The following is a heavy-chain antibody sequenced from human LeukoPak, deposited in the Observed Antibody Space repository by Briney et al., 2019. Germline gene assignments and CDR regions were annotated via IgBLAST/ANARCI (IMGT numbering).Heavy chain of an antibody. Sequence: SETLSLTCAVCGGSFSGYYWSWIRQPPGKGLEWIGEINHSGSTNYNPSLKSRVTISVDTSKNQFSLKLSSVTAADTAVYYCARGRRYSSGWYNWFDPWGQGTLVTVSS. J-gene: IGHJ5*02. CDR3: ARGRRYSSGWYNWFDP. V-gene: IGHV4-34*01. D-gene: IGHD6-19*01. CDR1: GGSFSGYY. CDR2: INHSGST.